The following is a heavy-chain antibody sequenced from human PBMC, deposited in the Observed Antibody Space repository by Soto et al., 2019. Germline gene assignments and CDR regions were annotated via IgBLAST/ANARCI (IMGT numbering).Heavy chain of an antibody. Sequence: PSETLSLTSTVSGGKISSSGYYWGWIRQPPGKGLEWIGSIYYSGSTYYNPSLKSRVTISVDTSKNQFSLKLSSVTAADTAVYYCARHGYSSGWYDYWGQGTLVTVSS. D-gene: IGHD6-19*01. V-gene: IGHV4-39*01. CDR2: IYYSGST. J-gene: IGHJ4*02. CDR1: GGKISSSGYY. CDR3: ARHGYSSGWYDY.